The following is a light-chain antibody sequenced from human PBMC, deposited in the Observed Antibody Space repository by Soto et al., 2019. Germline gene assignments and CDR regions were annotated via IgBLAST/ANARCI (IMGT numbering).Light chain of an antibody. V-gene: IGLV2-14*01. Sequence: QSVLTQPASVSGSPGQSITISCTGTSSDVGGYNYVSWYQEHPGKAPKLMIFDVNNRPSGVSNRFSGSKSGNTASLTISGLQAEDEADYYCCSYTSSSTWVFGGGTKLTVL. J-gene: IGLJ3*02. CDR2: DVN. CDR3: CSYTSSSTWV. CDR1: SSDVGGYNY.